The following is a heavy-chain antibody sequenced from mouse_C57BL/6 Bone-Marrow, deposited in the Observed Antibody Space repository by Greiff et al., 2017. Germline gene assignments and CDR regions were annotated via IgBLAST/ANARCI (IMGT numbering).Heavy chain of an antibody. CDR2: IYPTSGRT. J-gene: IGHJ2*01. CDR1: GYTFTSYW. Sequence: QVQLQQPGAELVKPGASVKMSCKASGYTFTSYWITWVKQRPGQGLEWIGDIYPTSGRTNYNEKFKSKAILTVDTSSNTAYMPLSSLTDEDSAVFYCARTGPLGRSFDYWGQGTTLTVSS. CDR3: ARTGPLGRSFDY. D-gene: IGHD4-1*01. V-gene: IGHV1-55*01.